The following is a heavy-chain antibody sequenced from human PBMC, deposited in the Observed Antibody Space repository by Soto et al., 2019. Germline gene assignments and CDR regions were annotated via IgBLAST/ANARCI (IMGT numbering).Heavy chain of an antibody. D-gene: IGHD3-3*01. V-gene: IGHV3-33*01. CDR2: IWYDGSKK. CDR3: ARDASYYSLWSGYYPSRNGMDV. Sequence: QVQVVESGGGVVQPGRSLRLSCAASGFTVSSFGMHWVRQAPGKGLEWVSLIWYDGSKKSYGDSVKGRFTISRDNPRNTVYLQMNSLRADDTAVYYCARDASYYSLWSGYYPSRNGMDVWGQGTTVTVSS. CDR1: GFTVSSFG. J-gene: IGHJ6*02.